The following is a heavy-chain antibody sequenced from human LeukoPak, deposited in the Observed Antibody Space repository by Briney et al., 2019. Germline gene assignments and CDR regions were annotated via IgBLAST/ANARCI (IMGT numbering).Heavy chain of an antibody. V-gene: IGHV4-59*01. Sequence: SETLSLTCTVSGGSISSYYWSWIWQPPGKGLEWIGYIYYSGSTNYNPSLKSRVTISVDTSKNQFSLKLSSVTAADTAVYYCARGSYDSSGYYYSPAYYFDYWGQGTLVTVSS. CDR3: ARGSYDSSGYYYSPAYYFDY. CDR1: GGSISSYY. J-gene: IGHJ4*02. D-gene: IGHD3-22*01. CDR2: IYYSGST.